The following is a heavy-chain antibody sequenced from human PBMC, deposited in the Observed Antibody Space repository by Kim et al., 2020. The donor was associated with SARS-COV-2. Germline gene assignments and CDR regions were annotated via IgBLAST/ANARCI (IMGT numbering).Heavy chain of an antibody. J-gene: IGHJ5*02. CDR1: GGSISSSNW. CDR3: TRGVYSAWYAR. V-gene: IGHV4-4*02. CDR2: IYHSGTT. D-gene: IGHD4-4*01. Sequence: SETLSLTCSVSGGSISSSNWWSWVRQAPGKGLEWIGEIYHSGTTNYNPSLGSRVTISVDSSKNQFSLRLSSVTAADTAEYYCTRGVYSAWYARWGQGAL.